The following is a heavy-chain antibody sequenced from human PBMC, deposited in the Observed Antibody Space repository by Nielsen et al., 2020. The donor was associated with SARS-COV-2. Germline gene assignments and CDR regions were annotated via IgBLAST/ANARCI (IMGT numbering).Heavy chain of an antibody. CDR2: IYYSGST. Sequence: LRLSCTVSGGSISSYYWGWIRQPPGKGLEWIGSIYYSGSTYYNPSLKSRVTISVDTSKNQFSLKLSSVTAADTAVYYCAREIDDSSWSDYWGQGTLVTVSS. D-gene: IGHD6-13*01. J-gene: IGHJ4*02. CDR1: GGSISSYY. V-gene: IGHV4-39*02. CDR3: AREIDDSSWSDY.